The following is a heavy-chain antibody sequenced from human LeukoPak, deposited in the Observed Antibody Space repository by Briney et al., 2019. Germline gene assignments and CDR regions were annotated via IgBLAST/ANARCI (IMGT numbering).Heavy chain of an antibody. Sequence: PGGSLRLYCAASGFTFSSYAMSWVRQAPGKGLEWVSAISGSGGSTYYADSVKGRFTISRDNSKNTLYLQMNSLRAEDTAVYYCAKGNYYDSSGYYYEDAFDIWGQGTMVTVSS. CDR1: GFTFSSYA. CDR2: ISGSGGST. J-gene: IGHJ3*02. CDR3: AKGNYYDSSGYYYEDAFDI. V-gene: IGHV3-23*01. D-gene: IGHD3-22*01.